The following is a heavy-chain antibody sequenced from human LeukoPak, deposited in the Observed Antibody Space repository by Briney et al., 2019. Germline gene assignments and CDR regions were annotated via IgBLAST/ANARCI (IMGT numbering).Heavy chain of an antibody. V-gene: IGHV3-66*01. CDR2: IYSGGST. D-gene: IGHD3-9*01. CDR3: ARDGILTGYYRPEYFQH. Sequence: GGSLRLSCAASGFTFSSYEMNWVRQAPGKGLEWVSVIYSGGSTYYADSVKGRFTISRDNSKNTLYLQMNSLRAEDTAVYYCARDGILTGYYRPEYFQHWGQGTLVTVSS. CDR1: GFTFSSYE. J-gene: IGHJ1*01.